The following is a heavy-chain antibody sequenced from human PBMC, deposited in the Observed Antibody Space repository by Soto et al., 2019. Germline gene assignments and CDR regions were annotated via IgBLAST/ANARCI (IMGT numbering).Heavy chain of an antibody. V-gene: IGHV3-23*01. CDR1: GFTFSNYV. J-gene: IGHJ3*02. CDR2: ISYSADKT. Sequence: EVPLLESGGGLVQPGGSLRLSCAASGFTFSNYVMNWVRQAPGKGLEWVSTISYSADKTFYADSVKGRFTISRDNSRATLFLQMNSLMADDAAVYYCARRARTATTDWGAFDIWGQGTMVTVSS. D-gene: IGHD1-7*01. CDR3: ARRARTATTDWGAFDI.